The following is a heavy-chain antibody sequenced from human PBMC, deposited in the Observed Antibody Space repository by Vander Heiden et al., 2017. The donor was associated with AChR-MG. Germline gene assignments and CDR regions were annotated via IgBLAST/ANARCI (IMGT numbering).Heavy chain of an antibody. J-gene: IGHJ3*02. CDR2: ISYDGSNK. Sequence: QVQLVESGGGVVQPGRSLRLSCAASGFTFSSYGLHWVRQAPGKGLEWLAVISYDGSNKYYADSVKGRFTISRDNSKNTLYLQMNSLRAEDTAVYYCAKEYYDFWSGYYGSDTRGAFDIWGQGTMVTVSS. CDR1: GFTFSSYG. D-gene: IGHD3-3*01. V-gene: IGHV3-30*18. CDR3: AKEYYDFWSGYYGSDTRGAFDI.